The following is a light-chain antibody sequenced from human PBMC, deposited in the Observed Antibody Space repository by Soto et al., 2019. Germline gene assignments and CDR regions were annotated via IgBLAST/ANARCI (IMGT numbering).Light chain of an antibody. V-gene: IGLV2-14*01. CDR1: SSDVGAYNY. Sequence: QSALTQPASVSGSPGQSVTISCTGTSSDVGAYNYVSWYQEHPGKAPKLMIYAVSSRPSGVSARFSGSKSDNTASLTISGLQAEDEADYYCCSYSRSDSYVFGTGTKLIVL. CDR2: AVS. CDR3: CSYSRSDSYV. J-gene: IGLJ1*01.